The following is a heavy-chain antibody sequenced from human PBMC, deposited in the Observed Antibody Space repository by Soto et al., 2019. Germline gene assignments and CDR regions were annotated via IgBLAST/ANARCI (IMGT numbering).Heavy chain of an antibody. J-gene: IGHJ6*02. V-gene: IGHV1-18*01. Sequence: ASVKVSCQASGYTFTSYGISWVRQAPGQGLEWMGWISAYNGNTNYAQKLQGRVTMTTDTSTSTAYMELRSLRSDDTAVYYCARRGLGSSNYYYYGMDVWGQGTTVTVSS. D-gene: IGHD3-10*01. CDR3: ARRGLGSSNYYYYGMDV. CDR1: GYTFTSYG. CDR2: ISAYNGNT.